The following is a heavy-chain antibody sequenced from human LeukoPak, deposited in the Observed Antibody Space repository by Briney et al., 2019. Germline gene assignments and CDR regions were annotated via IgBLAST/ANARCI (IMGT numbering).Heavy chain of an antibody. D-gene: IGHD3-10*01. Sequence: GGSLRLSCAASGFTFSTYSMNWVRQAPGKGLEWVSSISSGGRYIYYADSVKGRFTISRDNAKNSLYLQMNSLRAEDTALYYCARDLATYGSGSYHCPLDYWGQGTLVTVSS. J-gene: IGHJ4*02. CDR3: ARDLATYGSGSYHCPLDY. CDR1: GFTFSTYS. V-gene: IGHV3-21*01. CDR2: ISSGGRYI.